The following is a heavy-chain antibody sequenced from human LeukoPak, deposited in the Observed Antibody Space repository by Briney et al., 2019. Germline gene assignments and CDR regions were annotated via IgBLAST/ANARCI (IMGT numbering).Heavy chain of an antibody. J-gene: IGHJ4*02. CDR1: GFTFSSYA. Sequence: GGSLRLSCAASGFTFSSYAMGWVRQAPGKGLEWVSTISGSGGSTYYADSVKGRFTISRDNSKNTLYLQMNSLRAEDTAEYYCAKVNGYCSTTRCFFDYWGQGTLVTVSS. D-gene: IGHD2-2*01. CDR3: AKVNGYCSTTRCFFDY. V-gene: IGHV3-23*01. CDR2: ISGSGGST.